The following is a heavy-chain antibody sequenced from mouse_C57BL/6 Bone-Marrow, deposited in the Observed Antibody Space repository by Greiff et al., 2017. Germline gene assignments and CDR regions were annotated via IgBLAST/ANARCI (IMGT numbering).Heavy chain of an antibody. CDR3: AREELYYGNFYAMDY. Sequence: VQLQQPGAELVRPGTSVKLSCKASGYTFTSYWMHWVKQRPGQGLAWIGVIDPSDSYTNYNQKFKGKATLTVDTSSSTAYMQLSSLTSEDSAVYYCAREELYYGNFYAMDYWGQGTSVTVSS. J-gene: IGHJ4*01. CDR2: IDPSDSYT. CDR1: GYTFTSYW. D-gene: IGHD2-1*01. V-gene: IGHV1-59*01.